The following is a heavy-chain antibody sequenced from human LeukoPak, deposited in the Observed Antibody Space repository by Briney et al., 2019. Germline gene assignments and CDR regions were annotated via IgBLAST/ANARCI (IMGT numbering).Heavy chain of an antibody. CDR3: ARRERGTTDY. CDR2: ITSSAGTI. J-gene: IGHJ4*02. V-gene: IGHV3-48*03. Sequence: PGGALRLSCAASGFTFSSYEMHWVRQAPGKGLEWISYITSSAGTIYYADPVKGRFTISRDNAKSSLYLQMNSLRAEDTAVYYCARRERGTTDYWGQGTLVTVSS. CDR1: GFTFSSYE. D-gene: IGHD1-1*01.